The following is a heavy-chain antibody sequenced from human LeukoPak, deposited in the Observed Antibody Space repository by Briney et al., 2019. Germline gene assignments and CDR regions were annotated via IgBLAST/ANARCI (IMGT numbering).Heavy chain of an antibody. V-gene: IGHV4-34*01. CDR1: GGSFSDYF. D-gene: IGHD2-21*02. J-gene: IGHJ3*02. CDR3: ARFSRITWGDWGDAFDI. CDR2: IDDGGNT. Sequence: SETLSLTCSVYGGSFSDYFWSWIRQSPGKGLEWIGEIDDGGNTNYNPSLMSRVIVSTEKSKKQFSLVMRSVAAADTAVYYCARFSRITWGDWGDAFDIWGQGTTVIVSS.